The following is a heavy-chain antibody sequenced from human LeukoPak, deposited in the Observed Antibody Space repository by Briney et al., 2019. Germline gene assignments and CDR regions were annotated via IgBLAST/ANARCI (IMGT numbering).Heavy chain of an antibody. CDR1: GYTFTSYY. CDR2: INPSGGST. CDR3: ARDYSSGWPYYYYYMDV. V-gene: IGHV1-46*01. D-gene: IGHD6-19*01. Sequence: ASVKVSCKASGYTFTSYYMHWVRQAPGQGLEWMGIINPSGGSTSYAQKFQGRVTMTTDTSTSTAYMELRSLRSDDTAVYYCARDYSSGWPYYYYYMDVWGKGTTVTISS. J-gene: IGHJ6*03.